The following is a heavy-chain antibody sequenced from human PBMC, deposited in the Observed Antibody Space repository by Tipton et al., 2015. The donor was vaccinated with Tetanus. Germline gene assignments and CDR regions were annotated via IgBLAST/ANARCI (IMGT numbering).Heavy chain of an antibody. Sequence: GSLRLSCAGSGFTFGIYAMSWVRQAPGKGLEWVASITTNGYIYYADSVKGRFTISRDNTKNSVYLQMNSLRAGDTAVYYCARDFITTDYYFDHWGQGTLVTVSS. V-gene: IGHV3-21*01. J-gene: IGHJ4*02. CDR2: ITTNGYI. CDR1: GFTFGIYA. D-gene: IGHD4-17*01. CDR3: ARDFITTDYYFDH.